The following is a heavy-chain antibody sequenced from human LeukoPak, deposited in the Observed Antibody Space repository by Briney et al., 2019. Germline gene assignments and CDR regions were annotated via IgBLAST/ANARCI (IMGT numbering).Heavy chain of an antibody. CDR3: AKDDEDSSSSDY. D-gene: IGHD2-2*01. V-gene: IGHV3-23*01. J-gene: IGHJ4*02. CDR2: ISGSGGST. Sequence: GGSLRLSCAASGFTLSSYAMSWVRQAPGKGLEWVSAISGSGGSTYYADSVKGRFTISRDNSKNTLYLQMNSLRAEDTAVYYCAKDDEDSSSSDYWGQGTLVTVSS. CDR1: GFTLSSYA.